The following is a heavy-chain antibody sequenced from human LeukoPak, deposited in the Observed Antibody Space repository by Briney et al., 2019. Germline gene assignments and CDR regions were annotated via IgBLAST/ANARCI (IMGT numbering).Heavy chain of an antibody. V-gene: IGHV3-30*14. CDR1: GFRFSDYA. CDR2: IWHDGSNE. CDR3: ARIMYDYWSPRYPLALKY. D-gene: IGHD3-3*01. J-gene: IGHJ4*02. Sequence: RPGRSLRLSCAASGFRFSDYAMHWVRQVPGKGPEWVAVIWHDGSNEFYVDPVKGRFTISRDNSKSTLYLQMSSLRPEDTAVYYCARIMYDYWSPRYPLALKYWGRGTPVTVSS.